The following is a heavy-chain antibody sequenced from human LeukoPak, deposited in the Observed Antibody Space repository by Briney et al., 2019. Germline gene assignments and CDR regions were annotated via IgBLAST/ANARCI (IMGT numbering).Heavy chain of an antibody. D-gene: IGHD1-1*01. CDR2: INPSGGST. CDR1: GYTFINYY. V-gene: IGHV1-46*01. J-gene: IGHJ4*02. CDR3: ARHSLPGTTPFDY. Sequence: GASVPVSFKASGYTFINYYSHWVRQAPGQGSEWVGIINPSGGSTTYAQQFQGRVSMTRDTSTSTVYMELSSLESDDTALYYCARHSLPGTTPFDYWGQGTLVTVSS.